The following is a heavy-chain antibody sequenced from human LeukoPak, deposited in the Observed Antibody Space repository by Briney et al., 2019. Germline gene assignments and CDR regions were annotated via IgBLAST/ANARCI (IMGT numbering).Heavy chain of an antibody. D-gene: IGHD2-2*01. CDR2: ISWNRGSI. V-gene: IGHV3-9*01. J-gene: IGHJ6*03. CDR1: GFTFSSYS. Sequence: PGGSLRLSCAASGFTFSSYSMHWVRQAPGKGLEWVSGISWNRGSIGYADSVKGRFAISRDNAKNSLYLQMNSLRAEDTAVYYCAKSVLVPAARYYYYMDVWGKGTTVTVSS. CDR3: AKSVLVPAARYYYYMDV.